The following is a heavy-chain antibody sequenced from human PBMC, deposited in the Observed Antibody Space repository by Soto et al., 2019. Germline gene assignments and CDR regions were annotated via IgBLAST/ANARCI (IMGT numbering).Heavy chain of an antibody. Sequence: QLVESGGGLVQPGGSLRLSCAASGFTFSSHWMTWVRQAPGKGLEWVANIRQDGREEHYLDSVKGRFTLSRDNAQNSLYRQMNGLRVEDTAVYYCAKSEGYSFDIRGQGTLVTVSS. V-gene: IGHV3-7*01. CDR3: AKSEGYSFDI. D-gene: IGHD1-1*01. CDR2: IRQDGREE. J-gene: IGHJ3*02. CDR1: GFTFSSHW.